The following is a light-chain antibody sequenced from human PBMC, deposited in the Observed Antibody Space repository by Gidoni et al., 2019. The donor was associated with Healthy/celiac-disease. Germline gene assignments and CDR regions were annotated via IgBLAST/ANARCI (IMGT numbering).Light chain of an antibody. Sequence: SYELTQPPSVSVSPGQTASITCSGDKLGDKYACWYQQKPGKSPVLVIYQDSTRPSGIPERFSGSNSGNTATLTISGTQAMDEADYYCQAWDSSHVVFGGGTKLTVL. CDR2: QDS. CDR3: QAWDSSHVV. J-gene: IGLJ2*01. V-gene: IGLV3-1*01. CDR1: KLGDKY.